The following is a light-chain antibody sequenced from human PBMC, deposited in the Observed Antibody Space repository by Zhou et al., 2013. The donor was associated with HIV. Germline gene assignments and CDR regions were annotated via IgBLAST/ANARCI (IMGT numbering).Light chain of an antibody. CDR1: SSDVGGYNY. CDR2: EVN. Sequence: QSALTQPPSASGSPGQSVTISCTGTSSDVGGYNYVSWYQQHPDKAPKLIIYEVNKRPSGVPDRFSGSKSGNTASLTVSGLQAEDESDYYCGSYAGSSIWIFGGGP. V-gene: IGLV2-8*01. J-gene: IGLJ2*01. CDR3: GSYAGSSIWI.